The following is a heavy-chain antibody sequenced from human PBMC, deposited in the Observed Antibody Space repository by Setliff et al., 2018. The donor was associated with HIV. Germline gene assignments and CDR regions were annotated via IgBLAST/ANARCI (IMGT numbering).Heavy chain of an antibody. CDR2: IKQDGSEK. V-gene: IGHV3-7*03. CDR1: GFTVSSNY. CDR3: ASHFGYCSSTSCEGY. J-gene: IGHJ4*02. D-gene: IGHD2-2*01. Sequence: PGESLKISCAASGFTVSSNYMSWVRQAPGKGLEWVANIKQDGSEKYYVDSVKGRFTISRDNAKNSLYLQMNSLRAEDTAVYYCASHFGYCSSTSCEGYWGQGALVTVSS.